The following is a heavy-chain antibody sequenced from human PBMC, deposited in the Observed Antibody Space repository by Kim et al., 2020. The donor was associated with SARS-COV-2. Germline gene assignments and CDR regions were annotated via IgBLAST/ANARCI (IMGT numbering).Heavy chain of an antibody. CDR3: AKHSSGWYEASVWAFDI. V-gene: IGHV3-23*01. CDR1: GFTFSSYA. CDR2: ISGSGGST. Sequence: GGSLRLSFAASGFTFSSYAMSWVRQAPGKGLEWVSAISGSGGSTYYADSVKGRFTISRDNSKNTLYLQMNSLRAEDTAVYYCAKHSSGWYEASVWAFDIWGQGTMVTVSS. J-gene: IGHJ3*02. D-gene: IGHD6-19*01.